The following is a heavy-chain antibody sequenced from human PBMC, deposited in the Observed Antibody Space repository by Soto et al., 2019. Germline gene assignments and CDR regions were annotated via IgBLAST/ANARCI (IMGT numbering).Heavy chain of an antibody. CDR3: AHTLTHYYDSSGYYRADNLLYFAY. D-gene: IGHD3-22*01. CDR2: IYWDDDK. J-gene: IGHJ4*02. CDR1: GFSLSTSGLG. V-gene: IGHV2-5*02. Sequence: QITLKESGPTLVKPTQTLTLTCTFSGFSLSTSGLGVCWIRQPQGQALEWLALIYWDDDKRYSPSLKSRLTITKDTSKNQVVVTMTNMDRVDTATYYCAHTLTHYYDSSGYYRADNLLYFAYWGEETLVTVTS.